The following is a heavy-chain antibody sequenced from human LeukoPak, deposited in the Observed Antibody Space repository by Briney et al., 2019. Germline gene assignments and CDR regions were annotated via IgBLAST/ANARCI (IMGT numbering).Heavy chain of an antibody. D-gene: IGHD6-13*01. Sequence: SQTLSLTCTVSGGSISSGSYYWSWIRQPAGKGLEWIGHIYTSGSTKYTPSLKSRVTISADTSKNQFSLKLSSVTAADTAVYYCARDFVIAATTEYFQYWGQGTLVTVSS. CDR3: ARDFVIAATTEYFQY. J-gene: IGHJ1*01. CDR2: IYTSGST. V-gene: IGHV4-61*09. CDR1: GGSISSGSYY.